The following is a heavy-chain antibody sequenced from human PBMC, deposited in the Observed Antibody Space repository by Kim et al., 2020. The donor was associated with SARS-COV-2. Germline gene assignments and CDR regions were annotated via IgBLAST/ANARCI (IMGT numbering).Heavy chain of an antibody. CDR1: GFTFGDYA. V-gene: IGHV3-49*03. Sequence: GGSLRLSCTASGFTFGDYAMSWFRQAPGKGLEWVGSIRSKAYGGTTEYAASVKGRFTISRDDYKSIAYLHMNSLKTEDTDVYYCTGDLSPWLRFHFDYWGQGTLVTVSS. D-gene: IGHD5-12*01. CDR2: IRSKAYGGTT. J-gene: IGHJ4*02. CDR3: TGDLSPWLRFHFDY.